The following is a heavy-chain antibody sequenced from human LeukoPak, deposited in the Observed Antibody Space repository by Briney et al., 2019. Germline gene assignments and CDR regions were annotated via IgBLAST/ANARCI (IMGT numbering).Heavy chain of an antibody. CDR1: GGSISSYY. V-gene: IGHV4-4*07. CDR2: IYTSGST. CDR3: ALTGNRGPPKYYFDY. D-gene: IGHD1-14*01. Sequence: PSGTLSLTCTVSGGSISSYYWSWIRQPAGKGLEWIGRIYTSGSTNYNPSLKSRVTMSVDTSKNQFSLKLSSVTAADTAVYYCALTGNRGPPKYYFDYWGQGTLVTVSS. J-gene: IGHJ4*02.